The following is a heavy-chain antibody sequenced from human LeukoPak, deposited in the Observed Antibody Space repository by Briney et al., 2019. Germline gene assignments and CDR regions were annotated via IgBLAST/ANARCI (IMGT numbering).Heavy chain of an antibody. J-gene: IGHJ6*02. Sequence: PRGSLRLSCAASGFTFSGPSMHWVRPASGEGLQWVGHIRTKTNSYPTVYTASVKGRFTISRDNSKNTAYLQMSSLKTEDTAVYYCTRLDYGDLYYYGMDVWGQGTTVTVSS. V-gene: IGHV3-73*01. D-gene: IGHD4-17*01. CDR2: IRTKTNSYPT. CDR3: TRLDYGDLYYYGMDV. CDR1: GFTFSGPS.